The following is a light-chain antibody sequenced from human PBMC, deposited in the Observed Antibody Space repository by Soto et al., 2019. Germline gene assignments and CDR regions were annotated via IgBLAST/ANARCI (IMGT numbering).Light chain of an antibody. J-gene: IGKJ4*01. Sequence: EIVMTQSPATLSVSPGERATLSCRASQSVSSNLAWYHQKPGQAPRLLIYGASTRVTGLPARFSGSGSGTEFSLTISSLQSEDFAVYYCQQYDNWLTFGGGTKVEI. V-gene: IGKV3-15*01. CDR1: QSVSSN. CDR3: QQYDNWLT. CDR2: GAS.